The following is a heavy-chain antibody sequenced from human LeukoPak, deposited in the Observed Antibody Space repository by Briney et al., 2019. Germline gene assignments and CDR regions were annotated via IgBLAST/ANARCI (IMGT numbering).Heavy chain of an antibody. Sequence: SETLSLTCTVSGYSISSGYYWGWIRPPPGKGLEWIGSIYHSGSTYYNPSLKSRVTISVDTSKNQFSLKLSSVTAADTAVYYCATTPVIVGATAHWYFDHWGRGSLVTVSS. CDR3: ATTPVIVGATAHWYFDH. D-gene: IGHD1-26*01. V-gene: IGHV4-38-2*02. CDR1: GYSISSGYY. J-gene: IGHJ2*01. CDR2: IYHSGST.